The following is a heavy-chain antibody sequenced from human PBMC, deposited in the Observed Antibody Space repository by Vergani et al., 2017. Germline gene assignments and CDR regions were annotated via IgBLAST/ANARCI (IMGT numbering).Heavy chain of an antibody. Sequence: VQLEELGPGLVKPSETLSLICCDSGGSFNTYYWSWIRQSSGKGLDWIWDIYSTGRTNYNPSLNSQVTMSVDTSKNQSSLKFRSVTAADTAVYFCARVMYRDEAATGYRLEGMDIWGQGTTVTISS. V-gene: IGHV4-59*13. CDR1: GGSFNTYY. J-gene: IGHJ6*02. D-gene: IGHD3-9*01. CDR2: IYSTGRT. CDR3: ARVMYRDEAATGYRLEGMDI.